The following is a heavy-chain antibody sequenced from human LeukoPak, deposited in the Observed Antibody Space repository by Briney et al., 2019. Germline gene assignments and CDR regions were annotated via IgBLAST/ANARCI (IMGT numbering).Heavy chain of an antibody. D-gene: IGHD4-23*01. CDR1: GFTFSSYG. CDR3: AKVDGGKEC. CDR2: ISYDGSNK. J-gene: IGHJ4*02. Sequence: GRSLRLSCAASGFTFSSYGMRWVRQAPGKGLEWVAVISYDGSNKYYADSVKGRFTISRDNSKNTLYLQMNSLRAEDTAVYYCAKVDGGKECWGQGTLVTVSS. V-gene: IGHV3-30*18.